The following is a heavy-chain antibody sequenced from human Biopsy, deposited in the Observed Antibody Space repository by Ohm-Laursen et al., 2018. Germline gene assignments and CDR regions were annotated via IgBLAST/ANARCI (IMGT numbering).Heavy chain of an antibody. CDR3: VRGVDYYDPYHYYALDV. V-gene: IGHV4-34*01. D-gene: IGHD3-22*01. J-gene: IGHJ6*02. Sequence: TLSLTCTVYGESFNGYYWSWIRQTPGKGLEWIGEINHSGRTNYNPSLKSRVAISVDTSKNQFSLRVRSVTAADTAVYYCVRGVDYYDPYHYYALDVWGQGTTVTVSS. CDR1: GESFNGYY. CDR2: INHSGRT.